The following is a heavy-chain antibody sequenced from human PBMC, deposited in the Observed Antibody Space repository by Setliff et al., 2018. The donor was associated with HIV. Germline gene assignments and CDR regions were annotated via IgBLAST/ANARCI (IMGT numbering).Heavy chain of an antibody. Sequence: ASVKVSCKASGYTFTSYAVNWVRQAPGQGLEWVGRIRTNTGDPTYAQGFTGRFVFSFDTSVSMAYLQISGLKAEDTAVYYCATRGEQLYFYGMDVWGQGTTVTV. V-gene: IGHV7-4-1*04. CDR2: IRTNTGDP. D-gene: IGHD1-26*01. J-gene: IGHJ6*02. CDR3: ATRGEQLYFYGMDV. CDR1: GYTFTSYA.